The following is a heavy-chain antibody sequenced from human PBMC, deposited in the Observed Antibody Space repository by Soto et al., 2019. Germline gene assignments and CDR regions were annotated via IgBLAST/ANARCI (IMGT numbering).Heavy chain of an antibody. Sequence: QVHLVQSGVEVKKPGASVKVSCKASGYNFINYGITWVRQAPGQGLEWMGWIRVHKGNTNYAQKFQGRVTMTTDTSTNTDHMELRSLRPDATAVYYCVRDLDGSGSYYTDYWGPGTLVIVSS. J-gene: IGHJ4*02. V-gene: IGHV1-18*01. CDR3: VRDLDGSGSYYTDY. D-gene: IGHD3-10*01. CDR2: IRVHKGNT. CDR1: GYNFINYG.